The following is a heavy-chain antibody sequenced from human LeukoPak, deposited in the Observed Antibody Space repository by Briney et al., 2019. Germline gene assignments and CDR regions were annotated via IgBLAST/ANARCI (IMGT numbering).Heavy chain of an antibody. D-gene: IGHD3-22*01. CDR1: GYTLTELS. V-gene: IGHV1-24*01. J-gene: IGHJ4*02. Sequence: ASVKVSCKVSGYTLTELSMHWARQAPGKGLEWMGGFDPEDGETIYAQKFQGRVTMTEDTSTDTAYMELSSLRSEDTAVYYCATKLIDYYDSSGYPWPFDYWGQGTLVTVSS. CDR2: FDPEDGET. CDR3: ATKLIDYYDSSGYPWPFDY.